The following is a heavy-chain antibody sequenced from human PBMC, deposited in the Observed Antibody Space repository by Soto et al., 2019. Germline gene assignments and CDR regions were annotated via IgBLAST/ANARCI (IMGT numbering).Heavy chain of an antibody. V-gene: IGHV3-23*01. CDR2: IGGSGGST. Sequence: GGSLRLSCAASGFTFSSYAMSWVRQAPGKGLEWVSTIGGSGGSTYYADSVKGRFTISRDNSKHTLYLQMNSLRAEDTAVYHCEKGCITVSFDYWGQGILVTVSS. J-gene: IGHJ4*02. CDR1: GFTFSSYA. CDR3: EKGCITVSFDY. D-gene: IGHD3-10*01.